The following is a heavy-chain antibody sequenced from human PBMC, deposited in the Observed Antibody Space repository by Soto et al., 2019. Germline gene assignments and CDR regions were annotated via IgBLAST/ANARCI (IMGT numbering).Heavy chain of an antibody. D-gene: IGHD3-3*01. Sequence: QAYLVESGGGVVQPGRSLRLSCAASGFSFSTFALHWVRQAPGEGLEWVALISHDGRNEKYAESVKGRFIISRDNSKNTVYMQMDSLRLEDTGVYYCARDGLPDDFRSGGYWFDPWGQGTQVTVSS. CDR1: GFSFSTFA. J-gene: IGHJ5*02. CDR3: ARDGLPDDFRSGGYWFDP. CDR2: ISHDGRNE. V-gene: IGHV3-30-3*01.